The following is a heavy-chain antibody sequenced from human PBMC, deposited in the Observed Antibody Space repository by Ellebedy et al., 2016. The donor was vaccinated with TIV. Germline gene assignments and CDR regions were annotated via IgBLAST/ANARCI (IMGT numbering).Heavy chain of an antibody. CDR3: AKGREGGSDTSAPRYYFDY. Sequence: GESLKISCAASGFSFSSYGMHWVRQARGTGLEWVAVISFDGTKKYYEDSVKGRFIISRDNSKKTLYLQMNSLRAEDTAVYYCAKGREGGSDTSAPRYYFDYWGLGTLVTVSS. CDR1: GFSFSSYG. D-gene: IGHD3-22*01. CDR2: ISFDGTKK. V-gene: IGHV3-30*18. J-gene: IGHJ4*02.